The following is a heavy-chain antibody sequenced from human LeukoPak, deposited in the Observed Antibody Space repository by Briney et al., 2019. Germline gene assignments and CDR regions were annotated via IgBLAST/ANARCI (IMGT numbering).Heavy chain of an antibody. CDR3: ARCLYCSGDSCYASGYYFDY. CDR2: IYYSGST. V-gene: IGHV4-39*01. D-gene: IGHD2-15*01. J-gene: IGHJ4*02. CDR1: GGSISSSNYY. Sequence: SETLSLTCTVSGGSISSSNYYWGWIRQPPGKGLEWIGTIYYSGSTYYNPSLKSRVTISVDTSKIQFSLKLTSVTAADTAVYYCARCLYCSGDSCYASGYYFDYWGQGTLVTVSS.